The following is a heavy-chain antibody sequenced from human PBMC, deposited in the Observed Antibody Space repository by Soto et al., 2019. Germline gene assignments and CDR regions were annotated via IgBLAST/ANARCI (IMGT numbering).Heavy chain of an antibody. CDR1: GDSIISSDFY. CDR2: IFYLGSS. D-gene: IGHD3-3*02. Sequence: SETLSLTCTVSGDSIISSDFYWGWVRQPPGKGLEWIGSIFYLGSSYYNPSLKSRVTMPVDTSKNQFSLRLRSVTAADTALYFCARHSLALRKNNWFDPWGQGIMVTVSS. V-gene: IGHV4-39*01. CDR3: ARHSLALRKNNWFDP. J-gene: IGHJ5*02.